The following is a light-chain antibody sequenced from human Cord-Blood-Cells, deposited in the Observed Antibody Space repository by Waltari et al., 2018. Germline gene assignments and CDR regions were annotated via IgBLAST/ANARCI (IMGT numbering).Light chain of an antibody. CDR2: KDS. CDR3: YSAADNNVV. V-gene: IGLV3-27*01. J-gene: IGLJ2*01. CDR1: VLAKKY. Sequence: SYELTQPSSVSVSPGQTARIPCSGDVLAKKYARGFQQKPGQAHALVIYKDSERPSGIPERFSGSSSGTTVTLTISGAQVEDEADYYCYSAADNNVVFGGGTKLTVL.